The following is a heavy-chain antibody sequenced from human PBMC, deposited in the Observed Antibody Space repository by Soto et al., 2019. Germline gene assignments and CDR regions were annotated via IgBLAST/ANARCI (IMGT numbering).Heavy chain of an antibody. D-gene: IGHD3-22*01. Sequence: GESLKISCKGSGYSFAGYWISWVRQQPGKGLEWMGRIDPSDSQTYYSPSFRGHVTISVTKSITTVFLQWSSLRASDTAMYYCARQIYDSDTGPNFQYYFDSWGQGTPVTVSS. CDR1: GYSFAGYW. CDR2: IDPSDSQT. V-gene: IGHV5-10-1*01. J-gene: IGHJ4*02. CDR3: ARQIYDSDTGPNFQYYFDS.